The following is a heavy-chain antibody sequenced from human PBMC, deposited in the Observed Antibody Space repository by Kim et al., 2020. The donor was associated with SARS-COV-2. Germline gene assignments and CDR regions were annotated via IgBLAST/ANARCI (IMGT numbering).Heavy chain of an antibody. CDR3: AGLDAFDI. J-gene: IGHJ3*02. CDR2: NTGNP. V-gene: IGHV7-4-1*02. Sequence: NTGNPTYAQGFKGRFVCSLDTSVSTAYLQITSLKAEDTAVYYCAGLDAFDIWGQGTMVSVSS.